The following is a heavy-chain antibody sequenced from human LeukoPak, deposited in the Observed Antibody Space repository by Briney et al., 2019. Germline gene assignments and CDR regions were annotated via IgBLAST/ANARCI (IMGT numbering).Heavy chain of an antibody. CDR3: ARARSPSFYASDY. CDR1: GYSFADYC. Sequence: GESLKISCKGSGYSFADYCIAWVRHMPGKGLEWMGILYPGDSNTRYSPSFQGQVTISADKSISTAYLQWRSLKASDTAIYYCARARSPSFYASDYWGQGTLISVSS. D-gene: IGHD2/OR15-2a*01. CDR2: LYPGDSNT. J-gene: IGHJ4*02. V-gene: IGHV5-51*01.